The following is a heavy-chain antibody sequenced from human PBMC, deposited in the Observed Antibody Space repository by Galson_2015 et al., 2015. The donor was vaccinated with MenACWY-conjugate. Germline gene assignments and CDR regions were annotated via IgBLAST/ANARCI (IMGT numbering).Heavy chain of an antibody. CDR2: ISASNGNA. CDR3: AREMGYFDH. D-gene: IGHD6-13*01. Sequence: SVKVSCKAAGLIFSNTGFNWVRQAPEEGLEWMGWISASNGNARYAQRFQGRVTLTTDRSTSTAYLELRNLTSDDTALYYCAREMGYFDHWGQGTLVTVSS. J-gene: IGHJ4*02. V-gene: IGHV1-18*04. CDR1: GLIFSNTG.